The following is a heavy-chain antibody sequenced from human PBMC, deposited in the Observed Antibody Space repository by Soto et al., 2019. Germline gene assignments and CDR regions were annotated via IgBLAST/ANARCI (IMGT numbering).Heavy chain of an antibody. Sequence: PVGSLRLSCAASGFTFSSYAMNWVRQAPGKGLEWVSVISGSGDITYYADSVKGRFTISRDNSNNMLHLQMNSLRAEDTALYYCAKGDAHGGNSLLFDNWGQGTLVTVSS. J-gene: IGHJ4*02. CDR2: ISGSGDIT. CDR1: GFTFSSYA. V-gene: IGHV3-23*01. CDR3: AKGDAHGGNSLLFDN. D-gene: IGHD2-15*01.